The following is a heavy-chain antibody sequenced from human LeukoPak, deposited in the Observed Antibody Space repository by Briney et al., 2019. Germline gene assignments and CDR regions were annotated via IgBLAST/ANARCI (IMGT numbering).Heavy chain of an antibody. V-gene: IGHV1-69*04. D-gene: IGHD3-16*01. CDR1: GDTSGSYA. J-gene: IGHJ3*02. CDR2: IIPLLGIT. CDR3: ARARSRITFGGIRHAFDI. Sequence: SVKVSCKASGDTSGSYAMNWVRQAPGQGLEWVARIIPLLGITNHAQKLQGRVTVTADTSTNTVYMELSSLRPDDTAVYYCARARSRITFGGIRHAFDIWGQGTLVTVSS.